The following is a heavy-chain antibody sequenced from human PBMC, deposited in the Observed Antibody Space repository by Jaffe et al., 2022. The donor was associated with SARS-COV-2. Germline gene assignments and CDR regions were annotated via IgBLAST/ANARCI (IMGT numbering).Heavy chain of an antibody. J-gene: IGHJ3*01. V-gene: IGHV3-7*03. CDR2: IKQDGSEK. D-gene: IGHD7-27*01. CDR3: AKDNWAQTGIDAFDV. CDR1: GFTFNNYW. Sequence: EVQLVESGGGLVQPGGSLRLSCAAFGFTFNNYWMTWVRQAPGKGLEWVADIKQDGSEKRYLDSVKGRFTISRDNTKNSLYLQMNSLRADDTALYYCAKDNWAQTGIDAFDVWGQGTMVTISS.